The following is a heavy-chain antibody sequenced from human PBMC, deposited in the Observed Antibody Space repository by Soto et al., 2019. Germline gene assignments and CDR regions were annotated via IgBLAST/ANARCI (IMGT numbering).Heavy chain of an antibody. CDR1: GGTSSDYA. Sequence: QVLLVQSGTEVKKPGSSVKVSCQASGGTSSDYALTWVRQAPGQGLEWMGGIIPIFGTANYAQRSQGKVSSTADESSTTSHMELDSMKSEDTAVHCCAGSFKYGSGTLDALDVWGNGTMVMVSS. V-gene: IGHV1-69*01. J-gene: IGHJ3*01. CDR2: IIPIFGTA. CDR3: AGSFKYGSGTLDALDV. D-gene: IGHD3-10*01.